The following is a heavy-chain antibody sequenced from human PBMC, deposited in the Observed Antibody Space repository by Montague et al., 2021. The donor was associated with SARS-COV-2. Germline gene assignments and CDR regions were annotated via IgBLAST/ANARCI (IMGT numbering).Heavy chain of an antibody. V-gene: IGHV3-30*03. CDR3: ARAAGNHERSTGHFDY. Sequence: SRRLSCAASGFTFSSYAMHWVRQAPGKGLEWVALISYDGSNKYYADSVKGRFTISRDNSKNTLYLQMNSLRAEDTAVYYCARAAGNHERSTGHFDYWGQGTLVTVSS. D-gene: IGHD1-1*01. CDR1: GFTFSSYA. J-gene: IGHJ4*02. CDR2: ISYDGSNK.